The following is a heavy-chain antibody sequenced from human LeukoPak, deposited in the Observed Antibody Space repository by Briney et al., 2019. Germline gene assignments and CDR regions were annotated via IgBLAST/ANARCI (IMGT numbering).Heavy chain of an antibody. CDR3: ARHKPNYLPGIAVAGWGSYYYYYYGMDV. CDR1: GGSISSYY. J-gene: IGHJ6*02. D-gene: IGHD6-19*01. Sequence: SETLSLTCTVSGGSISSYYWSWIRQPPGKGLEWIGYIYHSGSTYYNPSLKSRVTISVDRSKNQFSLKLSSVTAADTAVYYCARHKPNYLPGIAVAGWGSYYYYYYGMDVWGQGTTVTVSS. V-gene: IGHV4-59*08. CDR2: IYHSGST.